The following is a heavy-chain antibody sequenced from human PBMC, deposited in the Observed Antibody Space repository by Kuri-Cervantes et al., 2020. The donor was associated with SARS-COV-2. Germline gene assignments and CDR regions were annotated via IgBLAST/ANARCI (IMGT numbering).Heavy chain of an antibody. D-gene: IGHD2-21*01. CDR1: GFTFSSYG. J-gene: IGHJ4*02. V-gene: IGHV3-33*01. Sequence: LSLTCAASGFTFSSYGMHWVRQAPGKGLEWVAVIWYDGSNKYYADSVKGRFTISRDNSKNTLYLQINSLRTEDTAVFYCARARVGVFDFWGQGALVTVSS. CDR2: IWYDGSNK. CDR3: ARARVGVFDF.